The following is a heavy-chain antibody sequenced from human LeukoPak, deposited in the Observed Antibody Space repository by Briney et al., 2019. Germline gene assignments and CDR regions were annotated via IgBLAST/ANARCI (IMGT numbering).Heavy chain of an antibody. D-gene: IGHD4-17*01. CDR1: GFTFSTYG. CDR2: IRYDGSNK. Sequence: GGSLRLSCAASGFTFSTYGMHWVRQAPGKGLEWVAFIRYDGSNKYYADSVKGRFTISRDNSKNTLYLQMNSLRAEDTAVYYCAKVGPTRYYFDYWGQGTLVTVSS. V-gene: IGHV3-30*02. CDR3: AKVGPTRYYFDY. J-gene: IGHJ4*02.